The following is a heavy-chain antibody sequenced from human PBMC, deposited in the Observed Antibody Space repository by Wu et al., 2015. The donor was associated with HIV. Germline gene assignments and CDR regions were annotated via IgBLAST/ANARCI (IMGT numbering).Heavy chain of an antibody. CDR2: MNPNSGNT. CDR3: ARVGSVAGRRGRWFDP. J-gene: IGHJ5*02. CDR1: GYTFTSYD. V-gene: IGHV1-8*01. D-gene: IGHD6-19*01. Sequence: QVQLVQSGAEVKKPGASVKVSCKASGYTFTSYDINWVRQATGQGLEWMGWMNPNSGNTGYAQKFQGRVTMTRNTSISTAYMELSSLRSEDTAVYYCARVGSVAGRRGRWFDPWGQGTLVTVSS.